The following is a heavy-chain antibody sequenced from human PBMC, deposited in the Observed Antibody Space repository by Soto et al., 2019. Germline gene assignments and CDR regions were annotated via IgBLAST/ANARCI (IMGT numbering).Heavy chain of an antibody. CDR3: ARHGRGTTVTTRLFFFDY. D-gene: IGHD4-17*01. J-gene: IGHJ4*02. CDR2: IYYSGST. V-gene: IGHV4-59*01. Sequence: PSETLSLTCTVSGGSISRYYWSWIRQPPGKGLEWIGYIYYSGSTNYNPSLKSRVTISVDTSKNQFSLKLSSVTAADTAVYYCARHGRGTTVTTRLFFFDYWGQGTLVTVSS. CDR1: GGSISRYY.